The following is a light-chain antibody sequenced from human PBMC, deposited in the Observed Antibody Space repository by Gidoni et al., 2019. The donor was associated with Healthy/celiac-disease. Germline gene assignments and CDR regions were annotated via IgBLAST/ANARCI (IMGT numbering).Light chain of an antibody. J-gene: IGKJ5*01. V-gene: IGKV4-1*01. CDR1: QSILYSSNNKNY. CDR2: WAS. Sequence: DIVMTQSPDSLAVSLGERATINCKSSQSILYSSNNKNYLAWYQQKPGQPPKLLISWASTRASGVPDRFSGSGSGTDVTLTISSLQAEEVAVYYCQQYYGTPITFGQGTRLEIK. CDR3: QQYYGTPIT.